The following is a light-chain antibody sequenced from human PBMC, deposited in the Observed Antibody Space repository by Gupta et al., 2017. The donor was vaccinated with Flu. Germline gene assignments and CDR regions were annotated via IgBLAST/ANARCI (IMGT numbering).Light chain of an antibody. Sequence: DIQMTQSPSTLSASVGDRVTITCWTSQSISTWLAWYQQKPGKGPKLLIYKASSLESGVPSRFSGSGSGMEFTLSISSLQPDDCATYYCQQYNSYSPRTFGPGTKVDVK. CDR3: QQYNSYSPRT. CDR1: QSISTW. CDR2: KAS. V-gene: IGKV1-5*03. J-gene: IGKJ3*01.